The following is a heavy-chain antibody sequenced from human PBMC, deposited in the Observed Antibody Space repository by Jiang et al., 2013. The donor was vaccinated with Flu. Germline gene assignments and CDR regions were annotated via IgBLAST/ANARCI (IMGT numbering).Heavy chain of an antibody. V-gene: IGHV1-3*01. CDR1: GYTFTAYS. Sequence: GAEVKKPGASLKVSCKASGYTFTAYSVHWVRQAPGQRLEWMGWIDAGNGGTKYSQNFQGRVTFIRETSASTAYMELSSLTSEDTAVYYCARGYSYGDHFDYWGQGTQVTVSS. D-gene: IGHD5-18*01. CDR3: ARGYSYGDHFDY. CDR2: IDAGNGGT. J-gene: IGHJ4*02.